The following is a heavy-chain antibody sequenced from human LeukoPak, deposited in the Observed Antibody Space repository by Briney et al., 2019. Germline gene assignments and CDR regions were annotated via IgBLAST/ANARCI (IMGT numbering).Heavy chain of an antibody. V-gene: IGHV4-59*08. CDR3: ARHEVVVAASDAFDI. J-gene: IGHJ3*02. D-gene: IGHD2-15*01. CDR1: GGSISSYY. Sequence: PSETLSLTCTVSGGSISSYYWSWIRQPPGKGLEWIGYIYYSGSTNYNPSLKSRVTISVDTSKNQFSLKLSSVTAADTAVYSCARHEVVVAASDAFDIWGQGTMVTVSS. CDR2: IYYSGST.